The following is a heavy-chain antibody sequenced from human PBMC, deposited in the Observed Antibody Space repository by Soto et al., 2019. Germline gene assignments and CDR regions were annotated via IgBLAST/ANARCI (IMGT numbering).Heavy chain of an antibody. Sequence: SGDLAPTCAGSGGALSNYSWGLIRQPPGKGLEWIGYFYYSGSTNYNPSLKSRVTISVDTSKNQFSLKLSSVTAADTAVYYCARGGWRHIDYWGQGTLVTVSS. CDR1: GGALSNYS. D-gene: IGHD3-3*01. CDR2: FYYSGST. J-gene: IGHJ4*02. CDR3: ARGGWRHIDY. V-gene: IGHV4-59*08.